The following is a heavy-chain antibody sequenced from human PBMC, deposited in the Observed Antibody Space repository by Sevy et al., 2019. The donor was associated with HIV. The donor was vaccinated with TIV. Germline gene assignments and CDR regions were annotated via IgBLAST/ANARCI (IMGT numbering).Heavy chain of an antibody. CDR3: AKVDVVVPVADYGLDV. CDR1: GFTFSNAW. CDR2: ISRSGSST. Sequence: GGSLRLSCAASGFTFSNAWMNWVRQAPGKGLEWVSSISRSGSSTDYADSVKGRFTISRDNSMNTLYLQMNSLRAEDTAVYYCAKVDVVVPVADYGLDVWGQGTTVTVSS. J-gene: IGHJ6*02. V-gene: IGHV3-23*01. D-gene: IGHD2-2*01.